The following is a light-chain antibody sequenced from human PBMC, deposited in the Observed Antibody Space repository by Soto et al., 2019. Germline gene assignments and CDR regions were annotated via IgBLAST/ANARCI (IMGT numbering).Light chain of an antibody. CDR1: SSDVGGYNY. V-gene: IGLV2-14*01. Sequence: QSALTQPASVSGSPGQSITISCTGTSSDVGGYNYVSWYQQHTGKAPKLMIYEVGNRPSGVSNRFSGSKSGKTASLTISGLQAEDEADYYCSSYTSSTTHVVFGGGTKVTVL. J-gene: IGLJ2*01. CDR2: EVG. CDR3: SSYTSSTTHVV.